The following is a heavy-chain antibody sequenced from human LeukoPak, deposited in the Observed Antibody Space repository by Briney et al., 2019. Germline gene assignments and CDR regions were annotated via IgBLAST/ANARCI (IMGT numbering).Heavy chain of an antibody. CDR1: RFTISSNY. D-gene: IGHD5-12*01. J-gene: IGHJ4*02. CDR3: ARGTGAYSGRGAFDY. V-gene: IGHV3-66*01. Sequence: GASLRLSCTASRFTISSNYMSWVRPAPGKGLEWVSVIYSGGTTYYADSVKGRFIISRDNSKNTLYLKMKTLRAEDTAVYYCARGTGAYSGRGAFDYWGQGTVVTVSS. CDR2: IYSGGTT.